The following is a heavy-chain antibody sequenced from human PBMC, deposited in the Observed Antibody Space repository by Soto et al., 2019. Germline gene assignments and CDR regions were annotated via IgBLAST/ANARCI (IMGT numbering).Heavy chain of an antibody. CDR2: IHHSGST. CDR3: AREVRSNTGWYWDY. V-gene: IGHV4-59*01. J-gene: IGHJ4*02. Sequence: QVQLQESGPGLVKPSETLSLTCTVSGGSILSYYWSWIRQSPEKGLEWIGYIHHSGSTLYNPSLNNRATVSLDRSNNQFSLKLTSVTAADTALYYCAREVRSNTGWYWDYWGQGTLVTVSS. D-gene: IGHD6-19*01. CDR1: GGSILSYY.